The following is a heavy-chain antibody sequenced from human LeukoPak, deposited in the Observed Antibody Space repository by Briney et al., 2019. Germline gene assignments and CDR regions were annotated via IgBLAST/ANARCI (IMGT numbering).Heavy chain of an antibody. CDR1: GGSFSGYY. J-gene: IGHJ3*02. CDR3: ARGEMNWNDVGYAFDI. Sequence: PSETLSLTCAVYGGSFSGYYWSWIRQPPGKGLEWIGEINHSGSTNYNPSLKSRVTISVDTSKNQFSLKLSSVTAADTAVYYCARGEMNWNDVGYAFDIWGQGTMVTVSS. V-gene: IGHV4-34*01. D-gene: IGHD1-1*01. CDR2: INHSGST.